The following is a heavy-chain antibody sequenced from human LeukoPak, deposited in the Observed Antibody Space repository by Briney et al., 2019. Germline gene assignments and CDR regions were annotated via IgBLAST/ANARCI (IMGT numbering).Heavy chain of an antibody. CDR1: GFTFTSSA. Sequence: GGSLRLSCVASGFTFTSSAMTWVRQAPGKGLEWVSVVGSTGGTTYYADSVKGRFTISRDNAKNTMILQMNSLRVEDTAVYYCAAVPGIIIAGYFASWGRGTLVAVSA. J-gene: IGHJ4*02. V-gene: IGHV3-23*01. D-gene: IGHD3-10*02. CDR2: VGSTGGTT. CDR3: AAVPGIIIAGYFAS.